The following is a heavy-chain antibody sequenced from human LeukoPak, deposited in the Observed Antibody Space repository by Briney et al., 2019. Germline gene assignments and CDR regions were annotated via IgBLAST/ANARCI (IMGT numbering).Heavy chain of an antibody. CDR1: GGSISNYY. D-gene: IGHD1-26*01. CDR2: IYYSGST. CDR3: ARASDRLLPPDY. J-gene: IGHJ4*02. Sequence: SETLSLTCTVSGGSISNYYWTWIRQPPGKGLEWIGYIYYSGSTNYNPSLKSRVTISVDTSKNQFSLKLSSVAAADTAMYYCARASDRLLPPDYWGQGTLVTVSS. V-gene: IGHV4-59*01.